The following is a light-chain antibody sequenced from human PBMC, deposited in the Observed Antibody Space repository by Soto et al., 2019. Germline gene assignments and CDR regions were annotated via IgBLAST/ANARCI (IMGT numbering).Light chain of an antibody. J-gene: IGKJ5*01. Sequence: EIVLTQSPGTLSLSPGERATLSCRASQSVSSSYLAWYQQKPCQAPRLLIYGASSSATGIPDRFSGSGSGTDFTLTISRLEPEDFAVYYCQQYGSSPRTFGQVTRLEIK. V-gene: IGKV3-20*01. CDR3: QQYGSSPRT. CDR2: GAS. CDR1: QSVSSSY.